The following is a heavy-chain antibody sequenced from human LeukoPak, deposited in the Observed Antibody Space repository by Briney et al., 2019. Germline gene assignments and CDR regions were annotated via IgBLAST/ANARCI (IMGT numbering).Heavy chain of an antibody. CDR3: ARGNNFTFGI. J-gene: IGHJ3*02. CDR2: AYSRSRGGR. Sequence: SQTLSLTFAISGDGVSINSVGWNWVSQSPSRGLEWRGRAYSRSRGGRDYASSERSRITMYLETSSNQFSLQLISVTPEDTAVYYCARGNNFTFGIWGQRTMVTVSS. CDR1: GDGVSINSVG. V-gene: IGHV6-1*01. D-gene: IGHD2/OR15-2a*01.